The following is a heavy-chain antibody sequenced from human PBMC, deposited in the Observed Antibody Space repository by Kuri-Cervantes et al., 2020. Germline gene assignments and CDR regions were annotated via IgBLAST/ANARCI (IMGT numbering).Heavy chain of an antibody. J-gene: IGHJ6*03. CDR2: INHSGST. CDR1: GGSFSGYY. CDR3: ARGVAGRYSYYYYMDV. Sequence: SETLSLTCAVYGGSFSGYYWSWIRQPPGRGLEWIGEINHSGSTNYNPSLKSRVTISVDTSKNQFSLELSSVTAADTAVYYCARGVAGRYSYYYYMDVWGKGTTVTVSS. V-gene: IGHV4-34*01.